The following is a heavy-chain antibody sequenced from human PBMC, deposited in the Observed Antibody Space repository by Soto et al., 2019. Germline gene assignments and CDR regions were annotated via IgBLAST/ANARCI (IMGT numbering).Heavy chain of an antibody. D-gene: IGHD1-1*01. CDR3: ARGSGIVALPGELEDVNYDF. Sequence: QVQLQQWGAGLVKPSETLSLSCAVYGQSFSGHSWAWIRQPPGKGLEWIGEISESGSTYYNPSLKSRCTISTDTSKNQFSLKLNSVTAADTAAYFCARGSGIVALPGELEDVNYDFWGQGTLVNVSS. J-gene: IGHJ4*02. V-gene: IGHV4-34*01. CDR1: GQSFSGHS. CDR2: ISESGST.